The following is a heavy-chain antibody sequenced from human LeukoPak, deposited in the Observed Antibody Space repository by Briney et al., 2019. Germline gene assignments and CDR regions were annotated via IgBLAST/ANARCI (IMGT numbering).Heavy chain of an antibody. CDR1: GFTFSSYS. V-gene: IGHV3-21*01. CDR3: ARDQEYSSSNRGFDY. J-gene: IGHJ4*02. CDR2: ISSSSSYI. Sequence: GGSLRLSCAASGFTFSSYSMNWVRQAPGKGLEWVSSISSSSSYIYYADSVKGRFTISRDNAKNSLYLQMNSLRAEDTAVYYCARDQEYSSSNRGFDYWGQGTLVTVSS. D-gene: IGHD6-6*01.